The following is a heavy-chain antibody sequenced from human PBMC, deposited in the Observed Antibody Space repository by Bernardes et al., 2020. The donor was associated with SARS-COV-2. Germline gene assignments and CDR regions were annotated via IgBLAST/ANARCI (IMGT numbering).Heavy chain of an antibody. J-gene: IGHJ4*02. D-gene: IGHD6-19*01. CDR1: GYTFTGYY. Sequence: ASVKVSCKASGYTFTGYYIHWVRQAPGQGLEWMGWIHSNSGDTYYSERFQGRVTLTRDTSISVAYMELSRLRSDDTAVYYCARDREWLFYYFDYWGLGTLVSVSS. CDR3: ARDREWLFYYFDY. V-gene: IGHV1-2*02. CDR2: IHSNSGDT.